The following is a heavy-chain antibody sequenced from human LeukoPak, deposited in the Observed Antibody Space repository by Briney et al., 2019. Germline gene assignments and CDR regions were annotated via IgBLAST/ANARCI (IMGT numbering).Heavy chain of an antibody. CDR1: GGSISSGGHY. J-gene: IGHJ3*01. D-gene: IGHD7-27*01. Sequence: SETLSLTCTVSGGSISSGGHYWIWIRQNPGTGLEWIAYIYYSGATFCNPSLKSRATISLGTSDNQFSLILNSVTAADTAVYYCARDRGHWGSSAFDVWGQGTMVTVSS. CDR2: IYYSGAT. V-gene: IGHV4-31*03. CDR3: ARDRGHWGSSAFDV.